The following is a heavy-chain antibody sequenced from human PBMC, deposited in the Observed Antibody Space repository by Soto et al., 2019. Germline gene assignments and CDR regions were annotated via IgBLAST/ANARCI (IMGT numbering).Heavy chain of an antibody. CDR2: ISYDGSNK. V-gene: IGHV3-30-3*01. J-gene: IGHJ4*02. D-gene: IGHD2-21*02. CDR3: ARETVVTANPVFGY. CDR1: GFTFSSYA. Sequence: QVQLVESGGGVVQPGRSLRLSCAASGFTFSSYAMHWVRQAPGKGLEWVAVISYDGSNKYYADSVKGRFTISRDNSKNALYLQMNSLRAEDTAVYYCARETVVTANPVFGYWGQGTLVTVSS.